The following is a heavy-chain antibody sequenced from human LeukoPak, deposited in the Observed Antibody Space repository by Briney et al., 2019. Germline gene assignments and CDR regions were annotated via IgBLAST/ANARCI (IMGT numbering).Heavy chain of an antibody. CDR2: ISGGGGST. V-gene: IGHV3-23*01. Sequence: PGGSLRLSCAASGFTFSSYAMNWVRQAPGKGLEWVSTISGGGGSTYYADSVKGRFTISRDNSKNTLYLQMNSLRAEDTAVYYCAKDGETVMVKRVYSYYYLDVWGKGTTVTISS. D-gene: IGHD5-18*01. J-gene: IGHJ6*03. CDR3: AKDGETVMVKRVYSYYYLDV. CDR1: GFTFSSYA.